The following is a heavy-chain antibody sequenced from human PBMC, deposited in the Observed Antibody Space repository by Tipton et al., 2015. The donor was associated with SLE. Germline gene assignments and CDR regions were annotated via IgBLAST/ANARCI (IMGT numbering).Heavy chain of an antibody. CDR1: EFTFSSYA. CDR3: AKALET. V-gene: IGHV3-30-3*01. CDR2: ISIDVNKK. J-gene: IGHJ5*02. Sequence: RSLRLSCVGSEFTFSSYAMSWIRQAPGKGLEWVAYISIDVNKKDYADSVKGRFTISRDNSKNTLYLQINRLRPEDTAVYYCAKALETWGQGTLVTVSS.